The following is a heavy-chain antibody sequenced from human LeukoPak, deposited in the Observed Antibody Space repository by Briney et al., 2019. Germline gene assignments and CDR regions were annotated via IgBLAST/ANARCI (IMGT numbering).Heavy chain of an antibody. Sequence: ASVKVSCKASGYTFTGYYMHWVRQAPGQGLEWMGRINPNSGATNYAQRFQGRVTMTRDTSISTAYMELSRLRSDDTAVYYCAKVHCISTNCNHIWTYFDYWGQGTLVTVSS. CDR2: INPNSGAT. D-gene: IGHD2-2*01. V-gene: IGHV1-2*06. CDR1: GYTFTGYY. CDR3: AKVHCISTNCNHIWTYFDY. J-gene: IGHJ4*02.